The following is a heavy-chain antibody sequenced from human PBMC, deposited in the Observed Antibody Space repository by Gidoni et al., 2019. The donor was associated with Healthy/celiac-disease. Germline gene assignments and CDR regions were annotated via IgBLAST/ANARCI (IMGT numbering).Heavy chain of an antibody. D-gene: IGHD6-6*01. CDR2: ISGSGGST. Sequence: EVQLLESGGGLVQPGGSLRLSCAASGFTFSSYAMSWVRQAPGKGLEWVSAISGSGGSTYYADSVKGQFTISRDNSKNTLYLQMNSLRAEDTAVYYCAKCKILGSYGYYFDYWGQGTLVTVSS. CDR1: GFTFSSYA. CDR3: AKCKILGSYGYYFDY. J-gene: IGHJ4*02. V-gene: IGHV3-23*01.